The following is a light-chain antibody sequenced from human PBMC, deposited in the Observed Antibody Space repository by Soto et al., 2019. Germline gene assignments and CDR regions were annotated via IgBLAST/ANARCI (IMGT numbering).Light chain of an antibody. Sequence: QSALTQPASVSGSPGQSITISCTGTSSDIGGYNYVSWYQQHPGKAPKLIIYEVSNRPSGGSNRFSGSKSGNTASLTISGLQAEDEADYYCSSYASSSTIFAGGTKVTVL. J-gene: IGLJ2*01. V-gene: IGLV2-14*01. CDR2: EVS. CDR1: SSDIGGYNY. CDR3: SSYASSSTI.